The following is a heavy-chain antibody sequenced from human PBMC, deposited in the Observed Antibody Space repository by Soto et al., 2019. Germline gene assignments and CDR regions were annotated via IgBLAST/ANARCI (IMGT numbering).Heavy chain of an antibody. CDR3: ARDVRSSSWFDFDY. V-gene: IGHV4-4*07. CDR1: GGSISSYY. CDR2: IYTSGST. Sequence: SETLSLTCTVSGGSISSYYWSWIRQPAGKGLEWIGRIYTSGSTNYNPSLKSRVTMSVDTSKNQFSLKLSSVTAADTAVYYCARDVRSSSWFDFDYWGQGTLVTVSS. D-gene: IGHD6-13*01. J-gene: IGHJ4*02.